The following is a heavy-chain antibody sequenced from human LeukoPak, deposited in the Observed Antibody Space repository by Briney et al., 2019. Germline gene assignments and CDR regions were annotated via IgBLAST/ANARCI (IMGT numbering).Heavy chain of an antibody. Sequence: GGSLRLFCAASGFTFNNYAMHWVRQAPGQGLEWVAVISYDGSNKYYADFVKGRFTISRDSSKNTLFLQMNSLRAEDTAVYYCVRDGYNSDFGDYWGQGTLVTVSS. CDR2: ISYDGSNK. CDR3: VRDGYNSDFGDY. V-gene: IGHV3-30-3*01. CDR1: GFTFNNYA. D-gene: IGHD5-24*01. J-gene: IGHJ4*02.